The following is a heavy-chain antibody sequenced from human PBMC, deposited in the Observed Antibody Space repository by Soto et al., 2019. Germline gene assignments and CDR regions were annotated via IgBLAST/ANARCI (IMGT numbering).Heavy chain of an antibody. CDR3: ARVSDYDFWSGNYMDV. CDR2: ISSSSSYI. D-gene: IGHD3-3*01. Sequence: EVQLVESGGGLVKPGGSLRLSLEASGFPFSSFRMTWVGQAPGKGLEWVSPISSSSSYIYYADSVKGRFTISRDNAKNSLYLQMNSLRAEDTAVYYCARVSDYDFWSGNYMDVWGKGTTVTVSS. V-gene: IGHV3-21*01. CDR1: GFPFSSFR. J-gene: IGHJ6*03.